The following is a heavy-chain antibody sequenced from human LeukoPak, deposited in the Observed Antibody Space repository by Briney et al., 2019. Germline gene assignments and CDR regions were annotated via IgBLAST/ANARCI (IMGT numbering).Heavy chain of an antibody. CDR2: ISAYNGNT. Sequence: ASVKVSCKASGYTFTSYGISWVRQAPGQGLEWMGWISAYNGNTNYAQKLQGRVTMTTDTSTSTAYMELRSLRSDDTAVYYCARDNTELRFLEPDAFDIWGQGTMVTVSS. J-gene: IGHJ3*02. D-gene: IGHD3-3*01. CDR3: ARDNTELRFLEPDAFDI. V-gene: IGHV1-18*01. CDR1: GYTFTSYG.